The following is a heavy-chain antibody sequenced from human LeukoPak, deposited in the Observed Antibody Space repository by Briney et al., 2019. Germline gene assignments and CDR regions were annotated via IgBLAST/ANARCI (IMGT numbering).Heavy chain of an antibody. Sequence: SETLSLTCTVSGGSISSSSYYWGWIRQPPGKGLEWIGSIYYSGSTYYNPSLKSRVTISVDTSKNQFSLKLNSVTPEDTAVYYCANGDVSHVNWGQGILVTVSS. CDR3: ANGDVSHVN. J-gene: IGHJ4*02. CDR2: IYYSGST. D-gene: IGHD5/OR15-5a*01. CDR1: GGSISSSSYY. V-gene: IGHV4-39*07.